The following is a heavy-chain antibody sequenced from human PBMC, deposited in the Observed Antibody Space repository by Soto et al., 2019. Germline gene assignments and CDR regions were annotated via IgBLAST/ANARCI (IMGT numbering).Heavy chain of an antibody. V-gene: IGHV3-9*01. CDR2: ISWNSETI. CDR1: GFTVDDYA. D-gene: IGHD4-17*01. Sequence: GGSLRLSCAASGFTVDDYAMHWVRQAPGKGLEWVSGISWNSETIDYADSVKGRFTISRDNAKSSLFLQMNSLRPDDTALYYCAKDMKWGGMTTIHYFDARGQGTLVTVSS. CDR3: AKDMKWGGMTTIHYFDA. J-gene: IGHJ4*02.